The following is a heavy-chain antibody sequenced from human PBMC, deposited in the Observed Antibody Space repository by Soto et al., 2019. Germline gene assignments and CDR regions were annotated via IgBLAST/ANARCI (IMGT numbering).Heavy chain of an antibody. CDR2: IYWDDDK. CDR1: GFSLSTSGVG. CDR3: AHYFYILVDDAFDI. D-gene: IGHD2-8*02. V-gene: IGHV2-5*02. J-gene: IGHJ3*02. Sequence: QITLKESGPTLVKPTQTLTLTCTFSGFSLSTSGVGVGWIRQPPGKALEWLALIYWDDDKRYSPSLKSRLTITKDTSKNQVVLTMTNMDPVDTATYYCAHYFYILVDDAFDIWGXGTMVTVSS.